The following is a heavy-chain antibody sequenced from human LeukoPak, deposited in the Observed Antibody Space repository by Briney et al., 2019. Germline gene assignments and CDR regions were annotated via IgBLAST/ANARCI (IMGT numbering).Heavy chain of an antibody. CDR2: IIPIFGTA. J-gene: IGHJ1*01. V-gene: IGHV1-69*05. CDR1: GGTFSSYA. D-gene: IGHD3-22*01. Sequence: SVKVSCKASGGTFSSYAISWVRQAPGQGLEWMGGIIPIFGTANYPQKFQGRVTITTDESTSTAYMELSSLRSEDTAVYYCARGSPYYYDSSPLLIQHWGQGTLVIISS. CDR3: ARGSPYYYDSSPLLIQH.